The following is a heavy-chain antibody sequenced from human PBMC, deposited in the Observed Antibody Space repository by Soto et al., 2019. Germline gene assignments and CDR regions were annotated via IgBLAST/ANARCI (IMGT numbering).Heavy chain of an antibody. Sequence: QVRLQEWGPGLVKPSQTLSLKCSVSGGSITTGGRYWSWIRQLPGKGLEWIGDIYYSGNTYYNASLKSRVTISVEAAKNQFCLKLSSVTAADTAVYYCAQALVVTGGDGFDIWGQGRLVTVSS. D-gene: IGHD1-1*01. J-gene: IGHJ3*02. CDR2: IYYSGNT. CDR3: AQALVVTGGDGFDI. CDR1: GGSITTGGRY. V-gene: IGHV4-31*02.